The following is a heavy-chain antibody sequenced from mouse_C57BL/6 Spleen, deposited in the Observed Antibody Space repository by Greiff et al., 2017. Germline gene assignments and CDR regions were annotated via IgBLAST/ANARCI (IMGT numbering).Heavy chain of an antibody. Sequence: EVKLQESGPGLVKPSQSLSLTCSVTGYSITSGYYWNWIRQFPGNKLEWMGYISYDGSNNYNPSLKNRISITRDTSKNQFFLKLNSVTTEDTATYYCARDPLSTMVTTTGVFAYWGQGTLVTVSA. V-gene: IGHV3-6*01. CDR3: ARDPLSTMVTTTGVFAY. CDR2: ISYDGSN. D-gene: IGHD2-2*01. J-gene: IGHJ3*01. CDR1: GYSITSGYY.